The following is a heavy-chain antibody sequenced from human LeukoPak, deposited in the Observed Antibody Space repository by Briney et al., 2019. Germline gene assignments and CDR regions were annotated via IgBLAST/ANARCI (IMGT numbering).Heavy chain of an antibody. CDR3: ARESSWDIVVVPAAQGWYFDL. CDR1: GGSISSYY. CDR2: IYYSGST. J-gene: IGHJ2*01. Sequence: SETLSLTCTVSGGSISSYYWSWIRQPPGKGLEWIGYIYYSGSTNYNPSLKSRVTISVDTPKNQFSLKLSSVTAADTAVYYCARESSWDIVVVPAAQGWYFDLWGRGTLVTVSS. D-gene: IGHD2-2*01. V-gene: IGHV4-59*01.